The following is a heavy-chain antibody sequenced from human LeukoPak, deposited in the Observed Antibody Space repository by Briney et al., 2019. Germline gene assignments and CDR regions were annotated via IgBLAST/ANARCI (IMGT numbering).Heavy chain of an antibody. V-gene: IGHV4-59*01. CDR3: ARGRVYGGADY. D-gene: IGHD4-23*01. CDR1: GGSISSYY. CDR2: IYYSGST. Sequence: SETLSLTCTVSGGSISSYYWSWTRQPPGKGLEWIGYIYYSGSTNYNPSLKSRVTISVDTSKNQFSLKLSSVTAADTAVYYCARGRVYGGADYWGQGTLVTVSS. J-gene: IGHJ4*02.